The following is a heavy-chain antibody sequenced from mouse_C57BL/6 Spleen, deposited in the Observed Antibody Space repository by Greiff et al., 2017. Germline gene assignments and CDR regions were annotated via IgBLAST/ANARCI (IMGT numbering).Heavy chain of an antibody. J-gene: IGHJ4*01. V-gene: IGHV1-15*01. D-gene: IGHD1-1*01. CDR3: TNTVVDYYAMDY. Sequence: VKLQESGAELVRPGASVTLSCKASGYTFTDYEMHWVKQTPVHGLEWIGTIDPETGGTAYNQKFKGKAILTADKSSSTSYMELRSLTSEDSAVYYCTNTVVDYYAMDYWGQGTSVTVSS. CDR2: IDPETGGT. CDR1: GYTFTDYE.